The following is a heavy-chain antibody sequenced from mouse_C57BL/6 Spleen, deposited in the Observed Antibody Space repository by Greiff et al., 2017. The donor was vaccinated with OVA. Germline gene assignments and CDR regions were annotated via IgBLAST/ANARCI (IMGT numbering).Heavy chain of an antibody. CDR3: ARGGGSSSYYFDY. CDR2: ISNLAYSI. D-gene: IGHD1-1*01. J-gene: IGHJ2*01. V-gene: IGHV5-15*01. CDR1: GFTFSDYG. Sequence: EVKLMESGGGLVKPGGSLKLSCAASGFTFSDYGMHWVRQAPRKGPEWVAFISNLAYSIYYADTVTGRFTISRENAKNTLYLEMSSLRSEDTAMYYCARGGGSSSYYFDYWGQGTTLTVSS.